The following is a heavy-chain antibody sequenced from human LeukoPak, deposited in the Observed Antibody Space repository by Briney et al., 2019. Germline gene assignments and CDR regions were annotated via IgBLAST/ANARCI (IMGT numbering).Heavy chain of an antibody. J-gene: IGHJ4*02. Sequence: SETLSLTCTVSGDSISSGNYYWSWIRQPAGKGLEWIGRIYSGGSTNYNPSLKSRVTMSIDTSKNQFSLKLTSVTAADTAVYYCARESDYSNNVDYWGQGTLVTVSS. CDR3: ARESDYSNNVDY. CDR2: IYSGGST. D-gene: IGHD4-11*01. V-gene: IGHV4-61*02. CDR1: GDSISSGNYY.